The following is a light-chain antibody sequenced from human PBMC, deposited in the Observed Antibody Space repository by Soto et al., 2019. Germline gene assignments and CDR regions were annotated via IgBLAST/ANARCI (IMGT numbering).Light chain of an antibody. Sequence: DIQMTQSPSSMSAPVGGRVTITCQASQDITQSLNWYQHKPGKAPKLLIYDASNLQEGVPSRFSGLGFGTRFTFTITGLQPEDAATYYCQQCDDVPVTFGAGTKLEIK. CDR3: QQCDDVPVT. CDR1: QDITQS. CDR2: DAS. J-gene: IGKJ4*01. V-gene: IGKV1-33*01.